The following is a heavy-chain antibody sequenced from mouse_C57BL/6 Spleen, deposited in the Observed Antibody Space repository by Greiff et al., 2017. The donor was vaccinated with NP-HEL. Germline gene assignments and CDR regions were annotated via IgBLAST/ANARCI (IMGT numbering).Heavy chain of an antibody. CDR2: IHPNSGST. V-gene: IGHV1-64*01. D-gene: IGHD1-1*01. CDR1: GYTFTSYW. Sequence: QVQLQQPGAELVKPGASVKLSCKASGYTFTSYWMHWVKQRPGQGLEWIGMIHPNSGSTNYNEKFKSKATLTVDKSSSTAYMQLSSLTSEDSAVYYCARRGDYYGSSPAWFAYWGQGTLVTVSA. J-gene: IGHJ3*01. CDR3: ARRGDYYGSSPAWFAY.